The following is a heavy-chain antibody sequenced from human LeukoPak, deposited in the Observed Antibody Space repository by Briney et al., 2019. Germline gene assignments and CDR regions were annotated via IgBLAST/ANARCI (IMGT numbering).Heavy chain of an antibody. J-gene: IGHJ3*02. CDR2: IIPILGIA. CDR3: ATPRGNGGRSAFDI. CDR1: GGTFSSYA. D-gene: IGHD1-1*01. V-gene: IGHV1-69*04. Sequence: SVKVSCKASGGTFSSYAISWVRQAPGQGLEWMGRIIPILGIANYAQKLQGRVTITADKSTSTAYMELSSLRSEDTAVYYCATPRGNGGRSAFDIWGQGTMVTVSS.